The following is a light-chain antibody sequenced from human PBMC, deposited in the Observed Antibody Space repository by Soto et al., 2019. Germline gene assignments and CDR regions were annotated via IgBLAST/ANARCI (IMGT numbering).Light chain of an antibody. V-gene: IGKV3-11*01. J-gene: IGKJ1*01. CDR2: DAS. Sequence: EIVLTQSPATLSLSPGERATLSCRASQSVSSYLAWYQQKPGQAPRLLIYDASNRATGIPARFSGSGSGTDFPLTISSLEPEDFAVYYCQQRSNWPWTFGQVTKVEIK. CDR1: QSVSSY. CDR3: QQRSNWPWT.